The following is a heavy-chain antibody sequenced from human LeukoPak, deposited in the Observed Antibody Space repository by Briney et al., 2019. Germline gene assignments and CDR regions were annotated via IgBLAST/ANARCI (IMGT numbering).Heavy chain of an antibody. Sequence: GDSLKISCKGSGYSFNTYWIGWVRQMPGKGLEWMGIIYPGDSDTKYSPSFQGQVTISADKSISTAYLQWSSLKASDTAMYYCARQEGARGYSGYDWAGYYYYYMDVWGKGTTVTVSS. V-gene: IGHV5-51*01. D-gene: IGHD5-12*01. CDR1: GYSFNTYW. J-gene: IGHJ6*03. CDR2: IYPGDSDT. CDR3: ARQEGARGYSGYDWAGYYYYYMDV.